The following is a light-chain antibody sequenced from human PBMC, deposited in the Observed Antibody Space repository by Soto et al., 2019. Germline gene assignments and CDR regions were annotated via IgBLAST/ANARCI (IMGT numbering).Light chain of an antibody. CDR3: HQRISLPLT. CDR1: QNVSYF. CDR2: DTY. V-gene: IGKV3-11*01. J-gene: IGKJ4*01. Sequence: ETVLTNTPASLSFSQGERATLSCRASQNVSYFCAWYRQKPGQAPRLLIYDTYHRATGFPPRFSGSGSGTEFTRTISSQGPEDSAVYYGHQRISLPLTVGAVTKVDIK.